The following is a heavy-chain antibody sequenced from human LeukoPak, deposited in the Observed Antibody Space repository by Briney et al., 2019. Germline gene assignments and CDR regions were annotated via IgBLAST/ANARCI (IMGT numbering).Heavy chain of an antibody. D-gene: IGHD3-3*01. V-gene: IGHV4-34*01. CDR3: ARVGITIFGVRVDP. J-gene: IGHJ5*02. CDR2: INHSGST. Sequence: SETLSLTCTVYGGSFSGYYWSWIRQPPGKGLEWIGEINHSGSTNYNPSLKSRVTISVDTSKNQFSLKLSSVTAADTAVYYCARVGITIFGVRVDPWGQGTLVTVSS. CDR1: GGSFSGYY.